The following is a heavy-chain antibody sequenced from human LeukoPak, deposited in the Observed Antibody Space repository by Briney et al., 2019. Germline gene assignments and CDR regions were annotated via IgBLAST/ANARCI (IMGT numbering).Heavy chain of an antibody. CDR1: GFTFSSYS. V-gene: IGHV3-21*01. D-gene: IGHD3-22*01. J-gene: IGHJ6*02. CDR2: ISSSSSYI. Sequence: GGSLRLSCAASGFTFSSYSMNWVRQAPGKGLEWVSSISSSSSYIYYADSVEGRFTISRDNAKNSLYLQMNSLRAEDTAVYYCARGTMIVVVITEGYYYGMDVWGQGTTVTVSS. CDR3: ARGTMIVVVITEGYYYGMDV.